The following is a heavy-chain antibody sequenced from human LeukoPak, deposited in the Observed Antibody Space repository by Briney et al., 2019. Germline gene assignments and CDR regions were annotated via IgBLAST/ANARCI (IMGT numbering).Heavy chain of an antibody. CDR3: AKAASGGSSAFADY. J-gene: IGHJ4*02. CDR2: ISGGGGST. V-gene: IGHV3-23*01. D-gene: IGHD6-6*01. CDR1: GFTLRNYA. Sequence: GGSLRLSCAASGFTLRNYAMSWVRQAPGKGLEWVSGISGGGGSTYYTDSVKGRFTVSRDNSKNTLYLLMNTLRAEDMAVYYCAKAASGGSSAFADYWGQGTLVTVSS.